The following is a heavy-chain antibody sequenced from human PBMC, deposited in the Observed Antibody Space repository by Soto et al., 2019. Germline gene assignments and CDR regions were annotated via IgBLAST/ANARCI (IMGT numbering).Heavy chain of an antibody. CDR3: ARDFERSAIGP. CDR1: GAYISGADSY. V-gene: IGHV4-31*11. CDR2: IAYSGDP. D-gene: IGHD3-9*01. J-gene: IGHJ5*02. Sequence: QVHLQQSGPGLVKASETLSLSCVVSGAYISGADSYWFWIRKPPGKGLEWIGYIAYSGDPYYNPHLRGRVTISEDRSDNKFSLTFKSATDADTAVYFCARDFERSAIGPWGQGTSVTVSS.